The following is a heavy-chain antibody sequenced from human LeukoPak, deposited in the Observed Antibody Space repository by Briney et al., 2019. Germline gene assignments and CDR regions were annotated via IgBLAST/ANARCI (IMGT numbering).Heavy chain of an antibody. V-gene: IGHV4-39*01. CDR2: IYYSGST. J-gene: IGHJ4*02. Sequence: SETLSLTCTVSGGSISSSNYYWGWIRQPPGKGLEWIGSIYYSGSTYYNPSLKSRVTISVDTSKNQFSLKLSSVTAADTAVYYCARHEQLVATIDYWGQGTLVTVSS. CDR1: GGSISSSNYY. D-gene: IGHD5-12*01. CDR3: ARHEQLVATIDY.